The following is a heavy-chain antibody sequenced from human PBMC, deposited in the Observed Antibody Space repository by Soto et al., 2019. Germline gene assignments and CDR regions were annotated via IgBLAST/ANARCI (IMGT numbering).Heavy chain of an antibody. CDR3: ARGNNYHYGMDV. CDR2: IYPYNSDS. Sequence: GESLKISCKGSGYSFTNYWIGWVRQMPGKGLEWMGIIYPYNSDSTYSPSFQGQVTFSADKSISTAYLQWSSLTASDTAIYYCARGNNYHYGMDVWGQGTTVTVSS. V-gene: IGHV5-51*01. CDR1: GYSFTNYW. J-gene: IGHJ6*02.